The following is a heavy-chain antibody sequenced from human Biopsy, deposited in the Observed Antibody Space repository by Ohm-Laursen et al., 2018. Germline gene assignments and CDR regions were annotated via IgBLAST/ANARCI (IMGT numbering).Heavy chain of an antibody. CDR1: GFTFSSYA. V-gene: IGHV3-7*01. CDR3: TRDTTYYAGTTYYDALDV. D-gene: IGHD2/OR15-2a*01. J-gene: IGHJ3*01. CDR2: IKRDGSQS. Sequence: SLRLSCTASGFTFSSYAIHWVRQAPGRGLEWVANIKRDGSQSNHADSVKGRFTISRDNAKNSLYLQMNSLRAEDTAVYYCTRDTTYYAGTTYYDALDVWGQGTTVTVSS.